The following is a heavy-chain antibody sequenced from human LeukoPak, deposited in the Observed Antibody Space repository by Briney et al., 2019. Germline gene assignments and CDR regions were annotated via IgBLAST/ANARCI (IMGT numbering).Heavy chain of an antibody. V-gene: IGHV3-21*01. Sequence: GGSLRLSCAASGFTFSSYSMNWVRQAPGKGLEWVSSISSSSSYICYADSVKGRFTISRDNARNSLYLQMNILRAEDTAVYYCARDFGGCPYWGQGTLVTVSS. CDR2: ISSSSSYI. CDR3: ARDFGGCPY. D-gene: IGHD3-10*01. CDR1: GFTFSSYS. J-gene: IGHJ4*02.